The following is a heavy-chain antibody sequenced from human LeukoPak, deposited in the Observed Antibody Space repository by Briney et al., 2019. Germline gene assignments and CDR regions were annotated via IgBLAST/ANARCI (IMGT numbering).Heavy chain of an antibody. CDR1: GFTFSSYA. CDR3: ARDMGYSSSWYLGY. V-gene: IGHV3-30-3*01. D-gene: IGHD6-13*01. CDR2: ISYDGSNK. J-gene: IGHJ4*02. Sequence: PGGSLRLSCVASGFTFSSYAMHWVRQAPGKGLEWVAVISYDGSNKYYADSVRGRFTISRDNSKNTLYLQMNSLRAEDTAVYYCARDMGYSSSWYLGYWGQGTLVTVSS.